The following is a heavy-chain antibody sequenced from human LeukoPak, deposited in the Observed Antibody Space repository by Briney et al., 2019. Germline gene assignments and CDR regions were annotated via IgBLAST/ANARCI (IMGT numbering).Heavy chain of an antibody. CDR1: GGSFSGYY. J-gene: IGHJ6*02. V-gene: IGHV4-34*01. Sequence: PSETLSLTCAVYGGSFSGYYWSWIRQPPGKGLEWIGEINHSGSTNYNPSLKSRVTISVDTSKNQFSLKLSSVTAADTAVYYCAGGGGYSYGYDYYGMDVWGQGTTVTVSS. D-gene: IGHD5-18*01. CDR2: INHSGST. CDR3: AGGGGYSYGYDYYGMDV.